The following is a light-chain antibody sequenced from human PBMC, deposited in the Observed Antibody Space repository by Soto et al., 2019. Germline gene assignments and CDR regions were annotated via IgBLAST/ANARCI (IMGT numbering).Light chain of an antibody. CDR2: EDN. V-gene: IGLV6-57*02. Sequence: NFMLPQPHSVSESPGQTVTISCTGSSGSIASNYVQWYQQRPGSAPTTVIYEDNRRPSGVPDRFSGSIDNSSNSASLTISGLKTEDEADYYCQSYDSNNWVFGGGTKLTVL. CDR1: SGSIASNY. J-gene: IGLJ3*02. CDR3: QSYDSNNWV.